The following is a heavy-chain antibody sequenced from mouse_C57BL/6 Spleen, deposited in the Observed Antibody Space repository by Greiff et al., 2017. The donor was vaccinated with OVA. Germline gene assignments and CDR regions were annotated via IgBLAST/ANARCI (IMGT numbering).Heavy chain of an antibody. D-gene: IGHD1-1*01. Sequence: VHVKQSGPELVKPGASVKISCKASGYSFTGYYMNWVKQSPEKSLEWIGEINPSTGGTTYNQKFKAKATLTVDKSSSTAYMQLKSLTSEDSAVYYCARSTTVVRYFDVWGTGTTVTVSS. CDR3: ARSTTVVRYFDV. CDR2: INPSTGGT. CDR1: GYSFTGYY. J-gene: IGHJ1*03. V-gene: IGHV1-42*01.